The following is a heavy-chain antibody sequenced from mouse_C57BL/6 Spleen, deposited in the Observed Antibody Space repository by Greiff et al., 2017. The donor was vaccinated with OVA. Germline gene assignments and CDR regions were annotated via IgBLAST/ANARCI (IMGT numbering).Heavy chain of an antibody. J-gene: IGHJ2*01. Sequence: EVQLMESGPGLVKPSQSLSLTCSVTGYSITSGYYWNWIRQFPGNKLEWMGYISYDGSNNYNPSLKNRISITRDTSKNQFFLKLNSVTTEDTATYYCARYYDYPYYFDYWGQGTTLTVSS. V-gene: IGHV3-6*01. D-gene: IGHD2-4*01. CDR2: ISYDGSN. CDR3: ARYYDYPYYFDY. CDR1: GYSITSGYY.